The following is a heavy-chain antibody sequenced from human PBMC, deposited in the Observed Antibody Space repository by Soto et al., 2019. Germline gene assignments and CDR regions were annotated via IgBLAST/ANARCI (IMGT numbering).Heavy chain of an antibody. CDR2: IWYDGSNK. V-gene: IGHV3-33*01. CDR1: GFTFSSYG. J-gene: IGHJ6*03. Sequence: GGSLRLSCAASGFTFSSYGMHWVRQAPGKGLEWVAVIWYDGSNKYYADSVKGRFTISRDNSKNTLYLQMNSLRAEDTAVYYCARADIVVVPGGYMDVWGKGTTVPVSS. D-gene: IGHD2-2*01. CDR3: ARADIVVVPGGYMDV.